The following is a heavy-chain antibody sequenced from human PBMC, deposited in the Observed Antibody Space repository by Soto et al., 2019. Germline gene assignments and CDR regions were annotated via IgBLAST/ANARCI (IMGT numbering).Heavy chain of an antibody. CDR2: INPSGGST. D-gene: IGHD3-16*02. V-gene: IGHV1-46*03. Sequence: GASVKVSCKASGYTFTSYYMHWVRQAPGQGLEWMGIINPSGGSTSYAQKFQGRVTMTRDTSTSTVYMELSSLRSEDTAVYYCARGVLDYDYIWGSYPHNWFDPWGQGTLVTVSS. CDR1: GYTFTSYY. J-gene: IGHJ5*02. CDR3: ARGVLDYDYIWGSYPHNWFDP.